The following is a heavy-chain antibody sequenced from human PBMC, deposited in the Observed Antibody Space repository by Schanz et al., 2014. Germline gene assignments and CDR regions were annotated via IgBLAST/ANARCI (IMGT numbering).Heavy chain of an antibody. CDR3: AKDGRLPYYGTGSDFDY. V-gene: IGHV3-23*04. CDR2: IGGSGDST. J-gene: IGHJ4*02. CDR1: GFTFSNHA. D-gene: IGHD3-22*01. Sequence: VFLAESGGGVVQPGRSLRLSCAASGFTFSNHALSWVRQAPGKGLEWVSGIGGSGDSTHYADSVKGRFIISRDNPKNTLYLQMNSLRAEDTAVYFCAKDGRLPYYGTGSDFDYWGQGTLVAVSS.